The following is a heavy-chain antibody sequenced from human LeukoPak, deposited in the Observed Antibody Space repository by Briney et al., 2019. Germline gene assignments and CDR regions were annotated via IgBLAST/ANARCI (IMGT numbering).Heavy chain of an antibody. CDR3: ATEGLGSGRWFGY. V-gene: IGHV4-4*07. CDR1: GGSISSYC. D-gene: IGHD6-25*01. CDR2: VYTNGNT. J-gene: IGHJ4*02. Sequence: PETLSLTCAVSGGSISSYCWTWIRQRAGKGLEWIGRVYTNGNTDYNSSLKSRVTMSVDTSNNQVSLNLNSVTAADTAVYYCATEGLGSGRWFGYWGQGTLVTVSS.